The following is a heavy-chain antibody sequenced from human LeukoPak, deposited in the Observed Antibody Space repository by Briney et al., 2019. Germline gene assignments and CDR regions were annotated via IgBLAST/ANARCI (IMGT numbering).Heavy chain of an antibody. Sequence: SGPALVKPTQTLTLTCTFSGFSLSTSGMCLSWIRQPPGKALEWLALINWDDDNYYSTSLKTRLTISRDTSKNHVVLTVTNVDPVDTATYYCAQTMYGDYANWIDPWGQGILVTVSP. CDR1: GFSLSTSGMC. D-gene: IGHD4-17*01. CDR2: INWDDDN. CDR3: AQTMYGDYANWIDP. J-gene: IGHJ5*02. V-gene: IGHV2-70*01.